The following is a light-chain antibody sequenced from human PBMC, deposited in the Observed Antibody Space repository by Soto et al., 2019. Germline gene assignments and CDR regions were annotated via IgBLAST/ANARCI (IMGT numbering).Light chain of an antibody. CDR1: QSVSSY. J-gene: IGKJ5*01. V-gene: IGKV3-11*01. CDR3: QQRSNWPPGFT. CDR2: DAS. Sequence: IMLTQSPATLSLTPGERATLSCRASQSVSSYLAWYQQKPGQAPRLLIYDASNRATGIPARFSGSGSGTDFTLTISSLEPEDFAVYYCQQRSNWPPGFTFGQGTRLEI.